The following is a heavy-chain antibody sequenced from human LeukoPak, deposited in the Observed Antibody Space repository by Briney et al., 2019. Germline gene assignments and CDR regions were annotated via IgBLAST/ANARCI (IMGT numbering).Heavy chain of an antibody. D-gene: IGHD3-10*01. CDR3: ARDSGTVLDY. Sequence: GASVKVSCKASGYTFTGYYMHWVRQAPGQGLEWMGWISAYNGNTNYAQKLQGRVTMTTDTSTSTAYMELRSLRSDDTAVYYCARDSGTVLDYWGQGTLVTVSS. CDR2: ISAYNGNT. CDR1: GYTFTGYY. J-gene: IGHJ4*02. V-gene: IGHV1-18*04.